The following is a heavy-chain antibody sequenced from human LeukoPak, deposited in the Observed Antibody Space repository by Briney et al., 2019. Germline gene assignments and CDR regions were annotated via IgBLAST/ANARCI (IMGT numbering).Heavy chain of an antibody. D-gene: IGHD1-26*01. V-gene: IGHV3-48*03. CDR1: GFTFSSYE. CDR2: ISSSGSSI. CDR3: ARIVSGSYADYYFDY. Sequence: GGSLRLSCAASGFTFSSYEMNWVRQAPGMGLEWVSYISSSGSSIFYADSVKGRFTISRDNAHDSLYLQMNSLRAEDTAVYYCARIVSGSYADYYFDYWGQGALVTVSS. J-gene: IGHJ4*02.